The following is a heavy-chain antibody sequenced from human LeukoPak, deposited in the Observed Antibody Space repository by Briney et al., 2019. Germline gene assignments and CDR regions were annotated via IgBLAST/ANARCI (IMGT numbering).Heavy chain of an antibody. J-gene: IGHJ6*03. V-gene: IGHV1-8*01. CDR1: GYTFTSYD. CDR2: MNPNSGNT. CDR3: ARGRRKRWLRWYYYYYMGV. Sequence: ASVKVSCKASGYTFTSYDINWVRQATGQGLEWMGWMNPNSGNTGYAQKFQGRVTMTRNTSISTAYMELSSLRSEDTAVYYCARGRRKRWLRWYYYYYMGVWGKGTTVTVSS. D-gene: IGHD5-24*01.